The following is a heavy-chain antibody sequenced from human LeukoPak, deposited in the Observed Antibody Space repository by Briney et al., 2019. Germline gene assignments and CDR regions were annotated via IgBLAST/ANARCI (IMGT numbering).Heavy chain of an antibody. Sequence: SETLSLTCAVYGGSFSGYYWSWIRQPPGKGLEWIGEIYHSGSTNYNPSLKSRVTISVDKSKNQFSLKLSSVTAADTAVYYCARVLVVVIPDYYYYMDVWGKGTTVTVSS. CDR1: GGSFSGYY. CDR2: IYHSGST. V-gene: IGHV4-34*01. J-gene: IGHJ6*03. CDR3: ARVLVVVIPDYYYYMDV. D-gene: IGHD3-22*01.